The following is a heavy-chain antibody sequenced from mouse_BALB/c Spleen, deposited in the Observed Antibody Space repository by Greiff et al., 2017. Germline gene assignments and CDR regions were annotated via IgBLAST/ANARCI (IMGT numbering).Heavy chain of an antibody. V-gene: IGHV5-12-2*01. J-gene: IGHJ3*01. CDR3: ARVGDPAWVAY. CDR2: ISNGGGST. CDR1: GFTFSSYT. Sequence: EVHLVESGGGLVQPGGSLKLSCAASGFTFSSYTMSWVRQTPEKRLEWVAYISNGGGSTYYPDTVKGRFTISRDNAKNTLYLQMSSLKSEDTAMYYCARVGDPAWVAYWGQGTLVTVSA.